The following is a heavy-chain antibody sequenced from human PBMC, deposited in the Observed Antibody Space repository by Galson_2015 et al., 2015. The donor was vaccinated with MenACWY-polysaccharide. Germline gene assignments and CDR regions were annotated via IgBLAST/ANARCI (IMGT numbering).Heavy chain of an antibody. CDR2: ISGSGGST. V-gene: IGHV3-23*01. J-gene: IGHJ5*02. CDR3: AKGGLWFGELLGRWFDP. Sequence: SLRLSCAASGFTFSSYAMSWVRQAPGKGLEWVSAISGSGGSTYYADSVKGRFTISRDNSKNTLYLQMNSLRAEDTAVYYCAKGGLWFGELLGRWFDPWGQGTLVTVSS. D-gene: IGHD3-10*01. CDR1: GFTFSSYA.